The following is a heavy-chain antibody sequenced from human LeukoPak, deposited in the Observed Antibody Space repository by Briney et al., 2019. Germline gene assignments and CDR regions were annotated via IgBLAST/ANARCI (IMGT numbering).Heavy chain of an antibody. Sequence: ASVKVSCKASGYTFTNYEINWVRQAPGQGLECMGWMNPDSGDTAYAQNFQGRITMTRSTSISTAYMELSSLRSEDTAVYYCARGLGTYDSSDLTWPMISFWGQGTLVTVSS. CDR2: MNPDSGDT. CDR3: ARGLGTYDSSDLTWPMISF. D-gene: IGHD3-22*01. V-gene: IGHV1-8*01. CDR1: GYTFTNYE. J-gene: IGHJ4*02.